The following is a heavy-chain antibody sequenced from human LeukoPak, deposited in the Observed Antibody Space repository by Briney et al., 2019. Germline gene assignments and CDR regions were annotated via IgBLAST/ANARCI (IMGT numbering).Heavy chain of an antibody. Sequence: GGSLRLSCAASGVTVSSNYMSWVRQAPGQGLEWVSVIFSGGTTYYADSVKGRFTISRDNSKNTLYLQMNSLRAEDTAVYYCARTFKEGGYSYGYDYWGQGTLVTVSS. CDR3: ARTFKEGGYSYGYDY. CDR2: IFSGGTT. J-gene: IGHJ4*02. V-gene: IGHV3-53*01. CDR1: GVTVSSNY. D-gene: IGHD5-18*01.